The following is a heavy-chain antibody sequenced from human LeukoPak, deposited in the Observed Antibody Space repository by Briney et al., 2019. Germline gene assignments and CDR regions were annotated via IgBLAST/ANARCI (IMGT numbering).Heavy chain of an antibody. Sequence: PGGSLRLSCAASGFTFSSYVMSWVRQAPGKGLEWVSIINTNGRTTYYADSVKGRFTISRDNSNNTLYLQMNSLRAEDTAVYYCAKHPESGNFDYWGRGTLVTVSS. D-gene: IGHD1-14*01. V-gene: IGHV3-23*05. CDR1: GFTFSSYV. CDR3: AKHPESGNFDY. CDR2: INTNGRTT. J-gene: IGHJ4*02.